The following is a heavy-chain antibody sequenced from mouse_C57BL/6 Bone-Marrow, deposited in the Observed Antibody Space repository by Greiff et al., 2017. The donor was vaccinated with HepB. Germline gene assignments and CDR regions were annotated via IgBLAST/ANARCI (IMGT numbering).Heavy chain of an antibody. CDR3: ARAGFDY. CDR1: GYSITSGYY. V-gene: IGHV3-6*01. CDR2: ISYDGSN. J-gene: IGHJ2*01. Sequence: ESGPGLVKPSQSLSLTCSVTGYSITSGYYWNWIRQFPGNKLEWMGYISYDGSNNYNPSLKNRISITRDTSKNQFFLKLNSVTTEDTATYYCARAGFDYWGQGTTLTVSS. D-gene: IGHD4-1*01.